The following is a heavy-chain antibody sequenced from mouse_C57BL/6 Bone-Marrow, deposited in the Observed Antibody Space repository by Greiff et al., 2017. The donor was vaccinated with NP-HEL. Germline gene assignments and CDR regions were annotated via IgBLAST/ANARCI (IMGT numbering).Heavy chain of an antibody. Sequence: QVQLQQSGPGLVQPSQSLSITCTASGFSLTSYGVHWVRQSPGKGLEWLGVIWSGGSTDYNAAFISRLSISKDNSKSHVFYKMNSLQADDTAIYYCATITTVVAEAKDYWGQGTSVTVSS. CDR1: GFSLTSYG. D-gene: IGHD1-1*01. J-gene: IGHJ4*01. V-gene: IGHV2-2*01. CDR2: IWSGGST. CDR3: ATITTVVAEAKDY.